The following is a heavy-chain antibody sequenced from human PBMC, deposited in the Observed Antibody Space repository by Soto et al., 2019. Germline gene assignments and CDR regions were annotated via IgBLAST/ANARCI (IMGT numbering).Heavy chain of an antibody. CDR1: GGTFSSYA. V-gene: IGHV1-69*13. D-gene: IGHD3-10*01. Sequence: SVKVSCKASGGTFSSYAISWVRQAPGQGLEWMGGIIPIFGTANYAQKFQGRVTITADESTSTAYMELSSLRSEDTAVYYCARDRYGSGSYYPRFDYWGQGTLVTVSS. J-gene: IGHJ4*02. CDR3: ARDRYGSGSYYPRFDY. CDR2: IIPIFGTA.